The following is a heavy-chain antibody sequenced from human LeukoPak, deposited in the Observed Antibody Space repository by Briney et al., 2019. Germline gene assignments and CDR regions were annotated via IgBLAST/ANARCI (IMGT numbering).Heavy chain of an antibody. J-gene: IGHJ6*03. CDR3: AREGNNYYYYYMDV. Sequence: GRSLRLSCAASGFIFSNYAMHWVRQAPGKGLEWVAVISYDGSKKYYADSVKGRFTISRDNAKNSLYLQMNSLRAEDTAVYYCAREGNNYYYYYMDVWGKGTTVTVSS. CDR1: GFIFSNYA. D-gene: IGHD2/OR15-2a*01. V-gene: IGHV3-30*07. CDR2: ISYDGSKK.